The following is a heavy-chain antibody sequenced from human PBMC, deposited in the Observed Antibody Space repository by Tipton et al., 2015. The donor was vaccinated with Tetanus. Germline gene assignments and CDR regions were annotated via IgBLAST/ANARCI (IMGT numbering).Heavy chain of an antibody. J-gene: IGHJ4*02. CDR2: MYSGGDT. Sequence: GSLRLSCVASGFIVSSHYMSWVRQAPGKGLEWVSVMYSGGDTYYVDSVKGRFSISRDNVKNTLYLQMNSLRVEDTAVYYCARGTGDYWGQGTLVTVSS. D-gene: IGHD1-14*01. CDR1: GFIVSSHY. CDR3: ARGTGDY. V-gene: IGHV3-53*01.